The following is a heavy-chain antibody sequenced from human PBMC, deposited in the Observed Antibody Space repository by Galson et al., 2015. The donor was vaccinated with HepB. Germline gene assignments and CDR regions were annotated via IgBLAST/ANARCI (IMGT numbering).Heavy chain of an antibody. Sequence: SLRLSCAASGFTFSSYGMHWIRQAPGKGLEWVAVIWYDGSNKYYADSVKGRFTISRDNSKNTLYLQMNSLRAEDTAVYYCARDPHYYGSGSYYKGRNYYYYGMDVWGQGTTVTVSS. D-gene: IGHD3-10*01. V-gene: IGHV3-33*08. CDR1: GFTFSSYG. CDR3: ARDPHYYGSGSYYKGRNYYYYGMDV. CDR2: IWYDGSNK. J-gene: IGHJ6*02.